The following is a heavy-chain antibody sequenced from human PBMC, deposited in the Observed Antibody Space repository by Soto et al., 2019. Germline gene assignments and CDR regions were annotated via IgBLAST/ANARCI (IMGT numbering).Heavy chain of an antibody. J-gene: IGHJ6*03. Sequence: EVQLLESGGGLVQPGGSLRLSCAASGFTFSSYAMSWVRQAPGKGLEWVSGISGSGGSTYYADSVKGRFTISRDNSKNTMYLQINGLRAEDMAVYYCAKVLPREYCSGGSCYPHHIDVWGKGTTVTVSS. D-gene: IGHD2-15*01. CDR3: AKVLPREYCSGGSCYPHHIDV. CDR2: ISGSGGST. CDR1: GFTFSSYA. V-gene: IGHV3-23*01.